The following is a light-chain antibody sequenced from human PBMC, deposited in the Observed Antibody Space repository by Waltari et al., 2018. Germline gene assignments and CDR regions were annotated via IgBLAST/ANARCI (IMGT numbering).Light chain of an antibody. CDR3: QQYRNLWT. CDR1: QSISNW. Sequence: DIQMTQSPSTLSASVGDRVTITCRASQSISNWLAWYQQKPGKAPKVLIYKASTLESGVPSRFSGSGAVTEFTLTVSSLQPDDFATYYCQQYRNLWTFVQGTKVEIK. J-gene: IGKJ1*01. V-gene: IGKV1-5*03. CDR2: KAS.